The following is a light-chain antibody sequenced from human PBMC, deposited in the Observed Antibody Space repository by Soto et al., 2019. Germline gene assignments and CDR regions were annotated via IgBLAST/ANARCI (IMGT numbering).Light chain of an antibody. CDR2: LGS. CDR3: MQALQTAWT. J-gene: IGKJ1*01. Sequence: DIVMTQSPLSLPVTPGEPASISCRSSQSLLHSNGYNYLDWYLQKPGQSPQLLIYLGSNRASGVPDRFSGSGSGTDFTLKISRVEAEDVGVYYCMQALQTAWTFGSGTKVEIK. CDR1: QSLLHSNGYNY. V-gene: IGKV2-28*01.